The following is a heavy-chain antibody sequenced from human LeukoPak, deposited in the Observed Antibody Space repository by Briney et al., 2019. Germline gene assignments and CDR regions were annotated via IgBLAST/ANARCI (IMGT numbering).Heavy chain of an antibody. V-gene: IGHV3-23*01. CDR1: GFTFSSYG. CDR2: ISGSGGST. CDR3: AKGGDYCSSTSCYAIRYYYYYMDV. Sequence: GGSLRLSCAASGFTFSSYGMSWVRQAPGKGLEWVSAISGSGGSTYYADSVKGRFTISRDNSKNTLYLQMNSLRAEDTAVYYCAKGGDYCSSTSCYAIRYYYYYMDVWGKGTTVTVSS. J-gene: IGHJ6*03. D-gene: IGHD2-2*01.